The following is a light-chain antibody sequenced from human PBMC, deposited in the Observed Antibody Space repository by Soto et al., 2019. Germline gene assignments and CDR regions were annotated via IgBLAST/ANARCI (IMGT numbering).Light chain of an antibody. V-gene: IGKV3-15*01. CDR3: QQYNNWPPPA. Sequence: EIVMTQSPATLSVSPGERATLSCRASQSVSSNLAWYQQKPGQAPRLLIYGASTRATGIPARFSGSGSGTEFNLTISSLQSEDFAVYYCQQYNNWPPPAFGQGTKVEIK. J-gene: IGKJ1*01. CDR2: GAS. CDR1: QSVSSN.